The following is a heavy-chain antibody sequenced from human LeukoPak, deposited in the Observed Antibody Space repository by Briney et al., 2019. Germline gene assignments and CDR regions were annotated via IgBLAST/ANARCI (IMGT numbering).Heavy chain of an antibody. D-gene: IGHD4-17*01. CDR3: ARQTMTTADAFDI. V-gene: IGHV4-59*08. CDR2: IYYSGSTDYSGST. Sequence: SETLSLTCTVSGGSISSHFWSWIRQPPGKGLEWIAYIYYSGSTDYSGSTDYNPSLKSRVTISVDTSKKQFSLKLSSVTAGDTAVYYCARQTMTTADAFDIWGQGTMVTVSS. J-gene: IGHJ3*02. CDR1: GGSISSHF.